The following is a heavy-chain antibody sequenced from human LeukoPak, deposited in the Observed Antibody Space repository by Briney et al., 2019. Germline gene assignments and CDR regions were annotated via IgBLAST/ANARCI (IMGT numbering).Heavy chain of an antibody. Sequence: GGSLRLSCAASGFTFSSNYMSWVRQAPGKGLEWVSVIYSGGSTYYADSVKGRFTISRDNSKNTMYLQMNSLRAEDTAVYYCARENYDSSGYSLFDIWGQGTMVTVSS. CDR1: GFTFSSNY. CDR3: ARENYDSSGYSLFDI. J-gene: IGHJ3*02. V-gene: IGHV3-66*01. D-gene: IGHD3-22*01. CDR2: IYSGGST.